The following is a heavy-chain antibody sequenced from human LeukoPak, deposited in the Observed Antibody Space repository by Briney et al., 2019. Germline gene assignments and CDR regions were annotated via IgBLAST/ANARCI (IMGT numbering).Heavy chain of an antibody. J-gene: IGHJ4*02. CDR2: ISSSGGST. CDR3: ARRYCTSTSCSYFDY. D-gene: IGHD2-2*01. V-gene: IGHV3-23*01. CDR1: GFTFSSYG. Sequence: HAGGSLRLSCAASGFTFSSYGMHWVRQAPGKGLEWVSTISSSGGSTYYADSVKGRFTISRDNSKNTLYLQMNSLRAEDTAVYYCARRYCTSTSCSYFDYWGQGTLVTVSS.